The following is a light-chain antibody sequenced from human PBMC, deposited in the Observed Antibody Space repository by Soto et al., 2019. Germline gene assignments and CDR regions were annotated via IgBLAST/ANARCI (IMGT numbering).Light chain of an antibody. CDR2: DAS. V-gene: IGKV3-11*01. J-gene: IGKJ4*01. CDR1: QNVGGY. Sequence: EIVLTQSPATLSLSPGERATLSCRASQNVGGYLASYQQKPGQAPRLLISDASNRAAGIPARFSGIGSGTDFTLTISSLEPEDFAVYYCQQRNSWPLTFGGGTKVEIK. CDR3: QQRNSWPLT.